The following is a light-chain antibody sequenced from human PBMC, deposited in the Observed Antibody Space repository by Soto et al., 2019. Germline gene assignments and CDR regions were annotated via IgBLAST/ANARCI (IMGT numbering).Light chain of an antibody. CDR2: GAS. V-gene: IGKV3-15*01. Sequence: EIVMTQSPATLSVSPGERATLSCRASQSVSHNVAWYQQKPGQAPRLLIYGASNRATGAPARFSGSGSGTEFTLTISSLQSEDFAVYYCQQYNQWPPLTFGGGTKVEIK. CDR1: QSVSHN. J-gene: IGKJ4*01. CDR3: QQYNQWPPLT.